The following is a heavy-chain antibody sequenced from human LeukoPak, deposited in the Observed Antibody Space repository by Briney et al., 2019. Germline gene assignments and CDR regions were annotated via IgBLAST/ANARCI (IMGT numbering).Heavy chain of an antibody. CDR3: TTELVWFGVLAH. CDR1: GFTFNNAL. CDR2: IKSKTDGGTT. V-gene: IGHV3-15*01. Sequence: GGSLRLSCARPGFTFNNALMTWVRPAPGKGREWVGRIKSKTDGGTTDYAAPVKDRFTISRDDSKSTLYLQMNSLQTEDTGVYYCTTELVWFGVLAHWGQGTLATVSS. J-gene: IGHJ4*02. D-gene: IGHD3-10*01.